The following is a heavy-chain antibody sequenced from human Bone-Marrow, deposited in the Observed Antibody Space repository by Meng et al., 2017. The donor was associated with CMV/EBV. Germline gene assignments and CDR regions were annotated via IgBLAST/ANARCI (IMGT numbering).Heavy chain of an antibody. J-gene: IGHJ4*02. CDR2: IKSTTDGGTT. CDR3: ATTQVGAPDY. V-gene: IGHV3-15*01. D-gene: IGHD1-26*01. Sequence: GESLKISCAVSGLTFSHAWMSWVRQAPGKGLEWVGRIKSTTDGGTTDYAAPVKGRFTISRDDSKNTVHLQMNSLKSEDTAVYYCATTQVGAPDYWGQGTRVTVS. CDR1: GLTFSHAW.